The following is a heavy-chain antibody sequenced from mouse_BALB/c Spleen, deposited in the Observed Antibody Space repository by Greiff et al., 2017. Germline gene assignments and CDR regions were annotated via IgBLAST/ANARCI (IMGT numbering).Heavy chain of an antibody. CDR3: ARKGNYYCRPWYFDV. J-gene: IGHJ1*01. CDR2: IWSGGST. V-gene: IGHV2-2*02. Sequence: VKLVESGPGLVQPSQSLSITCKVSGFSLTSYGVHWVRQSPGKGLEWLGVIWSGGSTDSNAAFISRMSISKYNSKSQVFFKMNSLQANDTAIYYCARKGNYYCRPWYFDVWGAGTTVTVSS. CDR1: GFSLTSYG. D-gene: IGHD1-1*01.